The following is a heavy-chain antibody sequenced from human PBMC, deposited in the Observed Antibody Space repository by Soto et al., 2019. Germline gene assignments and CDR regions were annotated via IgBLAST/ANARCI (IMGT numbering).Heavy chain of an antibody. Sequence: EVQLVESGGGLVQPGGSLKLSCAASGFTFSGSAMHWVRQASGKGLEWVGRIRSKANSYATAYAASVKGRFTISRDDSKNTAYLQLNSLKTEDTAVYYCTRQGDSSGYYYDQGFDYWGQGTLVTVSS. CDR2: IRSKANSYAT. CDR3: TRQGDSSGYYYDQGFDY. CDR1: GFTFSGSA. V-gene: IGHV3-73*02. J-gene: IGHJ4*02. D-gene: IGHD3-22*01.